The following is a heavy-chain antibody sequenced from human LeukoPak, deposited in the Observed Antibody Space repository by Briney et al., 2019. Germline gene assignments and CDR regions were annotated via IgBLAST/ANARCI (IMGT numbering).Heavy chain of an antibody. CDR2: INSDGSSI. J-gene: IGHJ4*02. V-gene: IGHV3-74*01. Sequence: GGSLRLSCAASGFTFSSYWMHWVRQAPGKGLVWVSRINSDGSSISYADSVKGRLTISRDNAKNTLYLQMNSLRAEDTAVYYCARGTGYRVFDYWGQGTLVTVSS. D-gene: IGHD5-18*01. CDR1: GFTFSSYW. CDR3: ARGTGYRVFDY.